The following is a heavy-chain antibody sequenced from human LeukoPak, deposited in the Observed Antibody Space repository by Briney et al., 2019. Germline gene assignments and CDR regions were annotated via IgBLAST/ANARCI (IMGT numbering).Heavy chain of an antibody. CDR1: GFSFSNYG. J-gene: IGHJ4*02. CDR3: ARSNNGGWGYCDY. V-gene: IGHV3-33*01. CDR2: IWYDGSNK. D-gene: IGHD3-16*01. Sequence: QSGGSLRLSCAASGFSFSNYGMHWVSQAPGKGLEWVAVIWYDGSNKYYADSVKGRFTISRDNSKNTLYVQMSSLRAEDTAVYYCARSNNGGWGYCDYWGQGSLVTVSS.